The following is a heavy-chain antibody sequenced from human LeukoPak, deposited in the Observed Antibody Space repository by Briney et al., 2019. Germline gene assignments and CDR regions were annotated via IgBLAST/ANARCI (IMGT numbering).Heavy chain of an antibody. V-gene: IGHV3-53*01. CDR3: ARGGRDAFDI. CDR2: TYGGGST. Sequence: GGSLRLSCAASGFSVSGDYISWVRQAPGQGLEWVSVTYGGGSTYYADSVKGRFTISRDNSKNTLFLQMNSLRAEDTAVYYCARGGRDAFDIWGQGTMVTVSS. CDR1: GFSVSGDY. J-gene: IGHJ3*02.